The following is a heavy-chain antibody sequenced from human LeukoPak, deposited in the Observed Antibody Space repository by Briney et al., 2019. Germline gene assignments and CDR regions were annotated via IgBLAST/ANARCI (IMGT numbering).Heavy chain of an antibody. D-gene: IGHD4-17*01. Sequence: PSGTLSLTCAVSGGSIINSNWWSWVRQPPGKGLEWIGEIDHSGSTSYNPSLKSRVTMSVDRSQNQFSLRLSTVTAADTAVYYCARTYGDYAGWFDPWGQGTLVTVSS. J-gene: IGHJ5*02. CDR1: GGSIINSNW. CDR3: ARTYGDYAGWFDP. CDR2: IDHSGST. V-gene: IGHV4-4*02.